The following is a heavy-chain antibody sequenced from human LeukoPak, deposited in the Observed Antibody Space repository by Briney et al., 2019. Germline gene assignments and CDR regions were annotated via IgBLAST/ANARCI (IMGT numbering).Heavy chain of an antibody. CDR1: GFTFSSYW. J-gene: IGHJ4*02. CDR2: IKQDGSEK. V-gene: IGHV3-7*01. D-gene: IGHD2-2*02. Sequence: GGSLRLSRAASGFTFSSYWMSWVRQAPGKGLEWVANIKQDGSEKYYVDSVKGRFTISRDNAKNSLYLQMNSLRAEDTAVYYCARDLGGCSSTSCYTGPDYWGQGTLVTVSS. CDR3: ARDLGGCSSTSCYTGPDY.